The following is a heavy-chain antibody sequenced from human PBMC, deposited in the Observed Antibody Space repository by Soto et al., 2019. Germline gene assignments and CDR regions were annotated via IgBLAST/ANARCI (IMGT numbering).Heavy chain of an antibody. J-gene: IGHJ3*02. CDR2: TIPVFNTA. D-gene: IGHD3-10*01. Sequence: QVQLEQSGAEVKKPGSSVKVSCKASGGTLSDHGVAWLRQAPGQGLEWMGGTIPVFNTAKYAQKFQGRVTVTADKFTNIAYMELRSLRSEDTAFYFCAGGVYGAGNYYTCSSAGDIWGVATVVIVSS. CDR1: GGTLSDHG. V-gene: IGHV1-69*06. CDR3: AGGVYGAGNYYTCSSAGDI.